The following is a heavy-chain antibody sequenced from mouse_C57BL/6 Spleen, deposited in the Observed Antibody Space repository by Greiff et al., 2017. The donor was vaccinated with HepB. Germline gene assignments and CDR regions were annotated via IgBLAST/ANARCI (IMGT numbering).Heavy chain of an antibody. CDR1: GYAFSSSW. Sequence: VQLQQSGPELVKPGASVKISCKASGYAFSSSWMNWVKQRPGKGLEWIGRIYPGDGDTNYNGKFKGKATLTADKSYSTAYMQLSSLTSEDSAVYFWARDYYGSSSTGWFAYWGQGTLVTVSA. CDR2: IYPGDGDT. V-gene: IGHV1-82*01. CDR3: ARDYYGSSSTGWFAY. J-gene: IGHJ3*01. D-gene: IGHD1-1*01.